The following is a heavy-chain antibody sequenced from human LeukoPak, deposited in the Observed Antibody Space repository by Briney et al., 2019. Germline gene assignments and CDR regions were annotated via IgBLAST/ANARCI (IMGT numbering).Heavy chain of an antibody. V-gene: IGHV4-4*07. CDR2: IYISGTT. Sequence: SETLSLTCTVSGDSISNYYWSWIRQPAGKGLEWIGRIYISGTTDYNPSLKSRVTMSVDTSKNQFSLKLSSVTAADTAVYYCARRGYDYVWGSYRYNWFDPWGQGTLVSVSS. CDR3: ARRGYDYVWGSYRYNWFDP. J-gene: IGHJ5*02. CDR1: GDSISNYY. D-gene: IGHD3-16*02.